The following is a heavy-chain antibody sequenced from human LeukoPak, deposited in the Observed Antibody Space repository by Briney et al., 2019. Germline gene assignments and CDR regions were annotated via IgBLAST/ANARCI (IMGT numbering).Heavy chain of an antibody. J-gene: IGHJ4*02. CDR3: ARLRYYYDSSGPAPFDY. CDR2: ISAYNGNT. D-gene: IGHD3-22*01. CDR1: GYTFTSYG. Sequence: ASVKVSCKASGYTFTSYGISWVRQAPGQGLEWMGWISAYNGNTNYAQKLQGRATMTTHTSTSTACVELRRLRSDDSIVFYCARLRYYYDSSGPAPFDYWGQGTLVTVSS. V-gene: IGHV1-18*01.